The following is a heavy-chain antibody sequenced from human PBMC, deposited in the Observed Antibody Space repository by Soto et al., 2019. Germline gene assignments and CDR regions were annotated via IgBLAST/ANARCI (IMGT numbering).Heavy chain of an antibody. CDR3: ARDSVGYGGNPQGLY. V-gene: IGHV4-4*02. CDR1: GGSISSSNW. J-gene: IGHJ4*02. Sequence: QVQLQESGPGLVKPSGTLSLTCAVSGGSISSSNWWSWVRQPPGKGLEWIGEIYHSGSTNYNPSLKSRVTISAYKATNQFSLKLSSVTAPDTAVYYCARDSVGYGGNPQGLYWGQGTLVTVSS. D-gene: IGHD4-17*01. CDR2: IYHSGST.